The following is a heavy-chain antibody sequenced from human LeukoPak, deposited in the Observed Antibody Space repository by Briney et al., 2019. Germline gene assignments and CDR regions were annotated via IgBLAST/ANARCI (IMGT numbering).Heavy chain of an antibody. Sequence: SETLSLTCTVSGYSISSGYYWGWIRQPPGKGLEWIGSIYHSGSTYYNPSLKSRVTISVDTSKNQFSLKLSSVTAADTAVYYCARVMGEMGRLLPFDYWGQGTLVTVSS. CDR2: IYHSGST. CDR3: ARVMGEMGRLLPFDY. CDR1: GYSISSGYY. V-gene: IGHV4-38-2*02. J-gene: IGHJ4*02. D-gene: IGHD3-22*01.